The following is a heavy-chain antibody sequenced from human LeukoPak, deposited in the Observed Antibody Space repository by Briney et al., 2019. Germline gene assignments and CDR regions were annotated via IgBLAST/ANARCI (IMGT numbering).Heavy chain of an antibody. V-gene: IGHV3-21*04. D-gene: IGHD3-22*01. CDR1: GFTFSNYN. Sequence: GGSLRLSCAASGFTFSNYNMNWVRQAPGKGLEWISSITSTSSYIYYADSVRGRFTISRDNAKNSLYLQMNSLKAEDTALYYCAKDIGPLTYHYDTSGYSGAFDYWGQGTLVTVSS. J-gene: IGHJ4*02. CDR2: ITSTSSYI. CDR3: AKDIGPLTYHYDTSGYSGAFDY.